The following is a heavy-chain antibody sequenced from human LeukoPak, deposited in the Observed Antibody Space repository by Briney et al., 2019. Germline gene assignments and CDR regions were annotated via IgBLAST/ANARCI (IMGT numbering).Heavy chain of an antibody. J-gene: IGHJ4*02. D-gene: IGHD3-3*01. Sequence: GGSLRLSCTASGFTFGDYAMSWVRQAPGKGLEWVGSIRSKAYGGTTEYAASVKGRFTISRDDSKSIAYLQMNSLKTEDTAVYYCASSHGDDYWGQGTLVTVSS. V-gene: IGHV3-49*04. CDR2: IRSKAYGGTT. CDR1: GFTFGDYA. CDR3: ASSHGDDY.